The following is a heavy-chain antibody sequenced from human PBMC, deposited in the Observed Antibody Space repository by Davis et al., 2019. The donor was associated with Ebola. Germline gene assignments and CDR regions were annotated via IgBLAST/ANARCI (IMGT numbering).Heavy chain of an antibody. CDR3: VRGWGRTGMGV. V-gene: IGHV6-1*01. J-gene: IGHJ6*02. D-gene: IGHD1-26*01. CDR1: GDSVSSGG. Sequence: PSETLSLTCAISGDSVSSGGWNWIRQSPSRGLEWLGRTYYKSKWYNDYAVSVKSRITINADTSKNQFSLQLNSVTPEDTAVYYCVRGWGRTGMGVWGQGTTVIVSS. CDR2: TYYKSKWYN.